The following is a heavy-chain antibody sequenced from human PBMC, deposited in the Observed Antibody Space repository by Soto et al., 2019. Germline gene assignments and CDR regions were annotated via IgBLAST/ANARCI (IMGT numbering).Heavy chain of an antibody. J-gene: IGHJ4*02. Sequence: QVQLQESGPGLVKPSETLSLTCTVSGGSISSYYWSWIRQPPGKGLEWIGYIYYSGSTNYNPSLQIRVTIAVDTSKNQFSLKLSSVTAADTAVYYCERHFSKWLPRGELAYWGQGTLVTVSS. CDR1: GGSISSYY. D-gene: IGHD5-12*01. V-gene: IGHV4-59*08. CDR2: IYYSGST. CDR3: ERHFSKWLPRGELAY.